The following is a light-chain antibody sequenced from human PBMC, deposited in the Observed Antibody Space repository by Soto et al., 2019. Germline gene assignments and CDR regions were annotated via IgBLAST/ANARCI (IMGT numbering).Light chain of an antibody. CDR3: QQLNNYPIT. CDR1: QGISSF. V-gene: IGKV1-9*01. Sequence: IQLTQSPSFLSASVGDRVALTCRASQGISSFLAWSQQKPGKAPKFLILAASTLRSGVPSRFSGSGSGTEFALTISSLQPEDFATCYCQQLNNYPITFGQGTRLEIK. J-gene: IGKJ5*01. CDR2: AAS.